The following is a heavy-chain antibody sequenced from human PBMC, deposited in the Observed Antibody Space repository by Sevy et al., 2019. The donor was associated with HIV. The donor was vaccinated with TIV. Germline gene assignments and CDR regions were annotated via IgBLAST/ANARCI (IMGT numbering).Heavy chain of an antibody. CDR1: GGSISSYY. V-gene: IGHV4-59*08. Sequence: SETLSLTCTVSGGSISSYYWSWIRQPPGKGLEWIGHIYYSGSTNYNPSLKSPVTISVDTSKNQISLKLSSVTAADTAVYYCARQGGYQLPAAFDIWGQGTMVTVSS. J-gene: IGHJ3*02. D-gene: IGHD5-18*01. CDR3: ARQGGYQLPAAFDI. CDR2: IYYSGST.